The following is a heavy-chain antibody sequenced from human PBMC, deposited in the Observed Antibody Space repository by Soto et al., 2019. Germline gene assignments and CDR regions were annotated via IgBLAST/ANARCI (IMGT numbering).Heavy chain of an antibody. D-gene: IGHD5-12*01. CDR1: GFTVSSNY. Sequence: EVQLVESGGGLVQPGGSLRLSCAASGFTVSSNYMSWVRQAPGKGLEWVSVIYSGGSTYYADSVKGRFTISRDNSKNTLYLQMNSLRAEDTAVYYCASALDSGYEEYWGQGTLDTVSS. CDR3: ASALDSGYEEY. V-gene: IGHV3-66*01. J-gene: IGHJ4*02. CDR2: IYSGGST.